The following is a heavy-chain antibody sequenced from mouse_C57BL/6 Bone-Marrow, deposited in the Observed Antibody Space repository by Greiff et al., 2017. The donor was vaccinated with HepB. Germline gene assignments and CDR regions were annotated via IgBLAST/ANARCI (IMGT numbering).Heavy chain of an antibody. V-gene: IGHV1-55*01. J-gene: IGHJ3*01. CDR2: IYPGSGST. D-gene: IGHD2-5*01. Sequence: QVQLQQPGAELVKPGASVKMSCKASGYTFTSYWITWVKQRPGQGLEWIGDIYPGSGSTNYNEKFKSKSTLTVDTSSSTAYMQLSSLTSEDSAVYYCARSGNSNYAQAWFAYWGQGTLVTVSA. CDR3: ARSGNSNYAQAWFAY. CDR1: GYTFTSYW.